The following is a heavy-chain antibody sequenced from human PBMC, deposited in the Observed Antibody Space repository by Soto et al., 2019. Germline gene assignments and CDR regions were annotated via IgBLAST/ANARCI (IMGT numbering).Heavy chain of an antibody. D-gene: IGHD4-17*01. J-gene: IGHJ2*01. CDR3: AREFDYGDYVWYFDL. V-gene: IGHV3-7*05. Sequence: GGSLRLSCAASGFTFSSYWMSWVRQAPGKGLEWVANIKQDGSEKYYVDSVKGRFTISRDNAKNSLYLQMNSLRAEDTAVYYCAREFDYGDYVWYFDLWGRGTLVTVSS. CDR2: IKQDGSEK. CDR1: GFTFSSYW.